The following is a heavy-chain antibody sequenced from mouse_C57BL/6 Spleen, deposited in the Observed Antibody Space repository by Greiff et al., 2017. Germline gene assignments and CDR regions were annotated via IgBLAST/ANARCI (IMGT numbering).Heavy chain of an antibody. CDR1: GYTFTSYG. J-gene: IGHJ4*01. CDR2: IYPRSGNT. CDR3: ARRVEENYAIDY. V-gene: IGHV1-81*01. Sequence: VQLQQSGAELARPGASVKLSCKASGYTFTSYGISWVKQRTGQGLEWIGEIYPRSGNTYYNEKFKGKATLTADKSSSTAYMELRTLTSEDSAVYFCARRVEENYAIDYWGQGTPVTVSS.